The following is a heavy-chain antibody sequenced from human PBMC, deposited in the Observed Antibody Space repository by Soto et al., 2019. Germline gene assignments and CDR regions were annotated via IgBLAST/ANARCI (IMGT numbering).Heavy chain of an antibody. CDR2: IYYSGST. V-gene: IGHV4-59*01. CDR1: GRSISSYY. CDR3: VRARGSSSSVDYYYYGMDV. D-gene: IGHD6-6*01. J-gene: IGHJ6*02. Sequence: PSETLSLTCTVSGRSISSYYWSWIRQPPGKRQEWIGYIYYSGSTNYNPSLKSRVTISVDTSKNQFSLKLSSVTAADTAVYYCVRARGSSSSVDYYYYGMDVWGQGTTVTVSS.